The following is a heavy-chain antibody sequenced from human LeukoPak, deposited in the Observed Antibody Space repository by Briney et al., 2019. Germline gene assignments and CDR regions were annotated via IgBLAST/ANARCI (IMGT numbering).Heavy chain of an antibody. J-gene: IGHJ4*02. CDR2: IYYSGST. Sequence: SETLSLTCTVSGGSISSYYWSWIRQPPGKGLEWIGYIYYSGSTNYNPSLKSRVTISVDTSTNQFSLKLTSVTAADTAVYFCARGRYYGFSGDSWGQGTLVTVSS. V-gene: IGHV4-59*12. D-gene: IGHD3-10*01. CDR1: GGSISSYY. CDR3: ARGRYYGFSGDS.